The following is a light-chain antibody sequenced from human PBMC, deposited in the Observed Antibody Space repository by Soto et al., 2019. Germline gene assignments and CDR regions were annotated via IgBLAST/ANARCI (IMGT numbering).Light chain of an antibody. Sequence: EIVLTQSPGTLSLSPGVRATLSCRASQSVRSAYLAWYQHKPGQPPTLLIYAASSRVTGIPDRFSGSGSGTDLPLTISRLEPEDFAAYCCPQYGRSSTRTLSQGTKVEIK. CDR3: PQYGRSSTRT. CDR2: AAS. V-gene: IGKV3-20*01. CDR1: QSVRSAY. J-gene: IGKJ1*01.